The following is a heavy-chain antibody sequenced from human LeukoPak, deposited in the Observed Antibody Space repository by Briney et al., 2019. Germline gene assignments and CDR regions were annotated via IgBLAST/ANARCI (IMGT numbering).Heavy chain of an antibody. CDR3: ARDGRAGSLFAY. D-gene: IGHD6-19*01. CDR2: ISYSGST. CDR1: SGSINGYY. V-gene: IGHV4-59*01. Sequence: SETLSLTCTVSSGSINGYYWSWIQQPPGKGLEWVGYISYSGSTNYNPSLKSRVTISVDTSENQFSLKLSSVTAADTAIYYCARDGRAGSLFAYWGQGTLVTVSS. J-gene: IGHJ4*02.